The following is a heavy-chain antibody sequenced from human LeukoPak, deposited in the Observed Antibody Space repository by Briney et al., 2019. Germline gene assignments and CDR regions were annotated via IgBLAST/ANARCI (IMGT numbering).Heavy chain of an antibody. J-gene: IGHJ4*02. Sequence: ASPKVSCKASRETFTGYYMHCGPQAPGQGREWMGRINPNSGGTNSAQKFQGRVTMTTDTTTRTAYMKLSRLRSEDTAVYYCARDHCSSTGCYWVYWGQGTLVTVSS. D-gene: IGHD2-2*01. CDR2: INPNSGGT. CDR1: RETFTGYY. V-gene: IGHV1-2*06. CDR3: ARDHCSSTGCYWVY.